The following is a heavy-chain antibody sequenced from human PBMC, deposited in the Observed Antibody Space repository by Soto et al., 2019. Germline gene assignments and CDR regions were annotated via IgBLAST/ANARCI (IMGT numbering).Heavy chain of an antibody. V-gene: IGHV3-15*01. CDR3: TTHRLRYFDWLIDYYYYYMDV. Sequence: GGSLRLSCAASGFTFSNAWMSWVRQAPGKGLEWVGRIKSKTDGGTTDYAAPVKGRLTISRDDSKNTLYLQMNSLKTEDTAVYYCTTHRLRYFDWLIDYYYYYMDVWGKGTTVTVSS. J-gene: IGHJ6*03. D-gene: IGHD3-9*01. CDR2: IKSKTDGGTT. CDR1: GFTFSNAW.